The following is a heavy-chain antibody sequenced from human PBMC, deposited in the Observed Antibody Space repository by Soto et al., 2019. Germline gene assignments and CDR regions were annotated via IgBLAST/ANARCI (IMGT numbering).Heavy chain of an antibody. D-gene: IGHD3-10*01. Sequence: DEQVVESGGGLVQPGGSLRLSCTASGFTFSNYWIHWVRQASGKGLVWVSRIKGDGSITNYADSVRGRFSISRGNAKNTVYLQMDSLRAEDTAVYYCARGASGRYYRDVWGKGTTVTVS. J-gene: IGHJ6*03. V-gene: IGHV3-74*01. CDR1: GFTFSNYW. CDR3: ARGASGRYYRDV. CDR2: IKGDGSIT.